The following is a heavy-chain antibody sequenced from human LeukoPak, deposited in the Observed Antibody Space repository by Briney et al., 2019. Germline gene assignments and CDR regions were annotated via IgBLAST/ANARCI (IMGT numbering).Heavy chain of an antibody. D-gene: IGHD3-10*01. Sequence: GGSLRLSCVASELTFSNYWMSWVRQAPGKGLEWVANIKQDGSEKYYVDSVKGRFTISRDNTQNSLYLQMNSLRAEDTAVYYCAKNYRKIDYWGQGTLVTVSS. CDR2: IKQDGSEK. CDR3: AKNYRKIDY. V-gene: IGHV3-7*01. J-gene: IGHJ4*02. CDR1: ELTFSNYW.